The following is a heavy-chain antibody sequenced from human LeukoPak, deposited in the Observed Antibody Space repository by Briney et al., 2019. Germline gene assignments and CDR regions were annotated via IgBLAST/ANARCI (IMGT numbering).Heavy chain of an antibody. J-gene: IGHJ4*02. D-gene: IGHD3-22*01. CDR1: GDSISSYY. Sequence: SETLSLTCTVSGDSISSYYWSWIRQPPGKGLEWIGEINHSGSTNYNPSLKSRVTISVDTSKNQFSLKLSSVTAADTAVYYCARRSRNYYDSSGYRYWGQGTLVTVSS. CDR3: ARRSRNYYDSSGYRY. V-gene: IGHV4-34*01. CDR2: INHSGST.